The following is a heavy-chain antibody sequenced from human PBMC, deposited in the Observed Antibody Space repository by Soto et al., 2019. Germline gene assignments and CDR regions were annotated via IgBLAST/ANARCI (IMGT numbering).Heavy chain of an antibody. CDR3: ARDTGSSSSIDY. CDR2: IIPIFGTA. CDR1: GGTFSSYA. V-gene: IGHV1-69*13. Sequence: GASVKVSCKASGGTFSSYAIRWVRQAPGQGLEWMGGIIPIFGTANYAQKFQGRVTITADESTSTAYMELSSLRSEDTAVYYCARDTGSSSSIDYWGQGTLVTVSS. J-gene: IGHJ4*02. D-gene: IGHD6-6*01.